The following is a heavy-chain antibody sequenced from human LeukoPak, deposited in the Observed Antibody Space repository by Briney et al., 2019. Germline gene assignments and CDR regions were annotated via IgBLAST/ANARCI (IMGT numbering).Heavy chain of an antibody. Sequence: SGTLSLTCAVYGGSFSGYYWSWIRQPPGKGLEWIGEINHSGSTNYNPSLKSRVTISVDTSKNQFSLKLSSVTAADTAVYYCARGGIYGAIPPFWYFDYWGQGTLVTVSS. V-gene: IGHV4-34*01. CDR1: GGSFSGYY. J-gene: IGHJ4*02. CDR2: INHSGST. CDR3: ARGGIYGAIPPFWYFDY. D-gene: IGHD4-17*01.